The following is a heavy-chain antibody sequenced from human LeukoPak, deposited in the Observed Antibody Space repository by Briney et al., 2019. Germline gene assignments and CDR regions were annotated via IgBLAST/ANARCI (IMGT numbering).Heavy chain of an antibody. J-gene: IGHJ4*02. CDR2: INPNAGDT. V-gene: IGHV1-2*02. Sequence: GASVRVSCKPSGYTFIGFYIHWLRRAPGQGLEWMGCINPNAGDTTYAQKFQGRVTMSRDTSISTAYMELARLISDDTAVYYCAREVHSTRHYDYWGQGTVVTVSS. CDR1: GYTFIGFY. CDR3: AREVHSTRHYDY. D-gene: IGHD2-2*01.